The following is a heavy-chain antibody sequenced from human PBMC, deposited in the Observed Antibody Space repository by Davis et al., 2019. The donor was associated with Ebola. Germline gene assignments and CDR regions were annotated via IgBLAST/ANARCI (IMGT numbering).Heavy chain of an antibody. J-gene: IGHJ4*02. CDR1: VFPFTTYA. Sequence: GESLKISCTASVFPFTTYAMSLVRQAPGKGLEWVSVIYSGGSTYYADSVKGRFTISRHNSKNTLYLQMNSLRDEDTAVYYCARDPPNSDYWGQGTLVTVSS. V-gene: IGHV3-53*01. CDR3: ARDPPNSDY. CDR2: IYSGGST.